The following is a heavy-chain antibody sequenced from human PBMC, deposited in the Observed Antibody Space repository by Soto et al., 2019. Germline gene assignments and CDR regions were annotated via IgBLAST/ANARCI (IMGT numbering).Heavy chain of an antibody. CDR3: ARWKQWLGYFDY. CDR2: ISYDGSNK. Sequence: QVQLVESGGGVVQPGRSLRLSCAASGFTFSSYAMHWVRQAPGKGLEWVAVISYDGSNKYYADSVKGRFTISRDNSKNTLYLQMNSLRSEDTAVYYCARWKQWLGYFDYWVQGTLVTVSS. D-gene: IGHD6-19*01. V-gene: IGHV3-30-3*01. J-gene: IGHJ4*02. CDR1: GFTFSSYA.